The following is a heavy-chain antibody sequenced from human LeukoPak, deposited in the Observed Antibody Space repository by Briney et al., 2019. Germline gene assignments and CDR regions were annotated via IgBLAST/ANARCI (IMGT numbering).Heavy chain of an antibody. J-gene: IGHJ4*02. V-gene: IGHV1-2*02. CDR1: GYTFTCYY. CDR2: INPNSGGT. CDR3: ARDFRYYDILTGYYTWYFDY. Sequence: ASVKVSCKASGYTFTCYYMHWVRQAPGQGLEWMGWINPNSGGTNYAQKFQGRVTMTRDTSISTAYMELSRLRSDDTAVYYCARDFRYYDILTGYYTWYFDYWGQGTLVTVSS. D-gene: IGHD3-9*01.